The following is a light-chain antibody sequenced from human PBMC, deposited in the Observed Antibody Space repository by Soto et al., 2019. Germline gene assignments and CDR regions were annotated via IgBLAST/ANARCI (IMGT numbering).Light chain of an antibody. Sequence: QSALTQPASVSGSPGQSITISCTGTSSDVGSYNYVSWYQQHPGKAPKLMIYGVSDRPSGISSRFSGSKSGNTASLTISGLQTEDAADYYCSSYTDSSTLFGTGTKLTVL. CDR2: GVS. J-gene: IGLJ1*01. CDR3: SSYTDSSTL. CDR1: SSDVGSYNY. V-gene: IGLV2-14*01.